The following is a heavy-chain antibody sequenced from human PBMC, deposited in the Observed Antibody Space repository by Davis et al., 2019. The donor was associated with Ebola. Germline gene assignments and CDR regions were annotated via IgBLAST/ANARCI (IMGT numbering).Heavy chain of an antibody. CDR3: ARGVEMATIRFRWYFDL. V-gene: IGHV3-33*08. CDR1: GFTFSSYG. J-gene: IGHJ2*01. D-gene: IGHD5-24*01. CDR2: IWYDGSNK. Sequence: GESLKISCAAYGFTFSSYGMHWVRQAPGKGLEWVAVIWYDGSNKYYADSVKGRFTISRDNSKNTLYLQMNSLRAEDTAVYYCARGVEMATIRFRWYFDLWGRGTLVTVSS.